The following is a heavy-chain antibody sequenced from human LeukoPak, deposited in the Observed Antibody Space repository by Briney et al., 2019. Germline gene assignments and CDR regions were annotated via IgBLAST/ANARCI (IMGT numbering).Heavy chain of an antibody. CDR2: IIPIFGTA. Sequence: SVKVSCKASGGTFSSYAISWVRQAPGQGLEWMGGIIPIFGTANYAQKFQGRVTITADESTCTAYMELSSLRSEDTAVYYCARGSTGTTFLGLFVAFDIWGQGTMVTVSS. V-gene: IGHV1-69*13. CDR1: GGTFSSYA. J-gene: IGHJ3*02. CDR3: ARGSTGTTFLGLFVAFDI. D-gene: IGHD1-1*01.